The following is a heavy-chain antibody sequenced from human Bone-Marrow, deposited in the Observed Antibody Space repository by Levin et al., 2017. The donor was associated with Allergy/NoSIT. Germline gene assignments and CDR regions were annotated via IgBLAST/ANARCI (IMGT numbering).Heavy chain of an antibody. Sequence: SVKVSCQASGGTFSTYGFYWVRQAPGQGLEWMGGILPVFGKTHDSQRFQGRVTMSADEYTTTVYMELSGLTFDDTAMYYCARGTSLRFFDSWGQGT. J-gene: IGHJ4*02. D-gene: IGHD2-21*02. CDR1: GGTFSTYG. CDR2: ILPVFGKT. CDR3: ARGTSLRFFDS. V-gene: IGHV1-69*13.